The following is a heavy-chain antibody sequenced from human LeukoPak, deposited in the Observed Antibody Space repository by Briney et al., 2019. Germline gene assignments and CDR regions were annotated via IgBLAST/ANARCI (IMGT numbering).Heavy chain of an antibody. CDR3: AKITYSSSWYGDYYFDY. J-gene: IGHJ4*02. D-gene: IGHD6-13*01. CDR2: ISGSGGST. CDR1: GFTFSSYA. Sequence: GGSLRLSCAASGFTFSSYAMSWVRQAPVKGLEWVSAISGSGGSTYYADSVKGRFTISRDNSKNTLYLQMNSLRAEDTAVYYCAKITYSSSWYGDYYFDYWGQGTLVTVSS. V-gene: IGHV3-23*01.